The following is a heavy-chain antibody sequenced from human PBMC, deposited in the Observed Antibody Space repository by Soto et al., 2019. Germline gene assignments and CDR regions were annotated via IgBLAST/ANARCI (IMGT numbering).Heavy chain of an antibody. D-gene: IGHD2-15*01. CDR2: ISGSGGST. V-gene: IGHV3-23*01. J-gene: IGHJ6*02. Sequence: EVQLLESGGGLVQPGGSLRLSCAASGFTFSSYAMSWVRQAPGKGLEWVSSISGSGGSTHFADSVKGRFTISRDNSKNTLYLQMSSLRAEDTALYYFAKVLRDGYSYYAMDVWGQGTTVTFSS. CDR1: GFTFSSYA. CDR3: AKVLRDGYSYYAMDV.